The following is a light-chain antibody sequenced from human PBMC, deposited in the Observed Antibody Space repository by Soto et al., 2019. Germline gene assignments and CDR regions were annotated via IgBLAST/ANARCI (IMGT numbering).Light chain of an antibody. V-gene: IGLV1-47*01. CDR1: SYNIGSNY. Sequence: QSVLTQPPSASGTPGQRVTISCSGSSYNIGSNYVYWYQQLPGTAPNLLIYRNNQRPSGVPDRFSGSKSGTSASLAISGLGSEDEADYYCAAWDDSLSGRVFGGGTKLTVL. J-gene: IGLJ3*02. CDR2: RNN. CDR3: AAWDDSLSGRV.